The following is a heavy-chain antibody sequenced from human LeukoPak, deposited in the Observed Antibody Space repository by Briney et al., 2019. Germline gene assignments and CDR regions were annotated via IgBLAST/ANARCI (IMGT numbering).Heavy chain of an antibody. J-gene: IGHJ4*02. CDR3: VRSEYDTRGYYSRHFDS. V-gene: IGHV1-18*01. Sequence: GASVKVSCKASGYTFSNYGVSWVGQAPGRGREWMGWVSTSDGKTSIAHNLQGRLTMSTDTSASIAYMELRSLRSDETAVYYCVRSEYDTRGYYSRHFDSWGQGTLVTVSS. D-gene: IGHD3-22*01. CDR2: VSTSDGKT. CDR1: GYTFSNYG.